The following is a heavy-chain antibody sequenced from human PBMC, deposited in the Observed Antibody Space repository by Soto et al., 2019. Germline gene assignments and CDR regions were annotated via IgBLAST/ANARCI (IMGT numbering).Heavy chain of an antibody. Sequence: PGGSLRLSCAASGFTFSSYGMHWVRQAPGKGLEWVAVISYDGSNKYYADSVKGRFTISRDNSKNTLYLQMNSLRAEDTAVYYCAKDTVTTSYFDYWGQGTLVTVSS. J-gene: IGHJ4*02. CDR3: AKDTVTTSYFDY. CDR1: GFTFSSYG. D-gene: IGHD4-4*01. CDR2: ISYDGSNK. V-gene: IGHV3-30*18.